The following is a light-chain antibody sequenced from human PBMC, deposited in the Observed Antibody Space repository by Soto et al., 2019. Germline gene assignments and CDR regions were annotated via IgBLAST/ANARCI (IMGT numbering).Light chain of an antibody. Sequence: EIVMTQSPATLSVSPGEKATLSCRASQSVSSNLAWYQQKPGQAPTLLIYAASARATGIPVRFSGSRSGTEFTLTISSLQSEDFAAYYCQHYNNWPFTFGQGTKLEIK. J-gene: IGKJ2*01. CDR3: QHYNNWPFT. CDR2: AAS. CDR1: QSVSSN. V-gene: IGKV3-15*01.